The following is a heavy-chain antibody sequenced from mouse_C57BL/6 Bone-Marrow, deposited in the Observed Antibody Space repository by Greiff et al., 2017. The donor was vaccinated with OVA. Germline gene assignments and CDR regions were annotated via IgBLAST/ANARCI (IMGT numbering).Heavy chain of an antibody. D-gene: IGHD1-1*01. Sequence: EVQGVESGGGLVKPGGSLKLSCAASGFTFSSYAMSWVRQTPEKRLEWVATISDGGSYTYYPDNVKGRFTISRDNAKNNLYLQMSHLKSEDTAMYYCAREGSYYGSSYDYAMDYWGQGTSVTVSS. J-gene: IGHJ4*01. CDR1: GFTFSSYA. CDR2: ISDGGSYT. V-gene: IGHV5-4*01. CDR3: AREGSYYGSSYDYAMDY.